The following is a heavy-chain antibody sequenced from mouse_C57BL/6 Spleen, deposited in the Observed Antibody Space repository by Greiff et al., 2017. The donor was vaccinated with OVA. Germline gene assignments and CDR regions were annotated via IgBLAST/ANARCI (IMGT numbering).Heavy chain of an antibody. Sequence: EVQVVESGPGLVKPSQSLSLTCSVTGYSITSGYYWNWIRQFPGNKLEWMGYISYDGSNNYNPSLKNRISITRDTSKNQFFLKLNSVTTEDTATYYCAREGATVVDAMDYWGQGTSVTVSS. D-gene: IGHD1-1*01. J-gene: IGHJ4*01. CDR3: AREGATVVDAMDY. V-gene: IGHV3-6*01. CDR1: GYSITSGYY. CDR2: ISYDGSN.